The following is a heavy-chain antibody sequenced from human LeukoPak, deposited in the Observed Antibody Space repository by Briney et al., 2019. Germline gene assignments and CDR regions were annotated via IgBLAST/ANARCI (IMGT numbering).Heavy chain of an antibody. CDR1: GYTFTSYA. J-gene: IGHJ4*02. CDR3: ARDGACSSTSCYNIPWGY. D-gene: IGHD2-2*02. V-gene: IGHV1-3*01. CDR2: INAGNGNT. Sequence: ASVKVSCKASGYTFTSYAMHWVRQAPGQRLEWMGWINAGNGNTKYSQKFQGRVTITRDTSASTAYMELRSLRSDDTAVYYCARDGACSSTSCYNIPWGYWGQGTLVTVSS.